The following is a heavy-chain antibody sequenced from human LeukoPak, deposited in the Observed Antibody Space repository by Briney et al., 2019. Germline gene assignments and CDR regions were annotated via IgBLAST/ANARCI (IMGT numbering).Heavy chain of an antibody. CDR3: ARGSRGYYDSSGYPSYYYGMDV. Sequence: PSETLSLTCTVSGGSISSYYWSWIRQPPGKGLEWIGYIYYSGSTNYNPSLKSRVTISVDTSKNQFSLKLSSVTASDTAVYYCARGSRGYYDSSGYPSYYYGMDVWGQGTTVTVSS. CDR2: IYYSGST. D-gene: IGHD3-22*01. V-gene: IGHV4-59*01. J-gene: IGHJ6*02. CDR1: GGSISSYY.